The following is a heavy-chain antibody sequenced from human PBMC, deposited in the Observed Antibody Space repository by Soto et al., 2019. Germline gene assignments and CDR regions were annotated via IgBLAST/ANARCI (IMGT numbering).Heavy chain of an antibody. CDR2: MNPNSGNT. Sequence: QVQLVQSGAEVKKPGASVKVSCKASGYTFTSYDINWVRQATGQGLEWMGWMNPNSGNTGYAQKFQGRVTMTRNTAISTTYLELRSRRSEDTAVYYCAGPGDNWHYYHGMDVWGQGTTVTVSS. CDR1: GYTFTSYD. D-gene: IGHD1-20*01. V-gene: IGHV1-8*01. CDR3: AGPGDNWHYYHGMDV. J-gene: IGHJ6*02.